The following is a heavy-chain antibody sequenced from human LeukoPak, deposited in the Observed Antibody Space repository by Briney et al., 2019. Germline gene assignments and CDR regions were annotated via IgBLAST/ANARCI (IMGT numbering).Heavy chain of an antibody. CDR3: ASPKPDY. Sequence: PGGSLRLSCAASGFTFSSWYMYWVRQRPGKGLEWLRRITSDGTTSSYADAVKGRFTISRDNAKNTLYLQMNSLTDEDTAVYYCASPKPDYWGQGTLVTVSS. CDR1: GFTFSSWY. CDR2: ITSDGTTS. J-gene: IGHJ4*02. V-gene: IGHV3-74*03.